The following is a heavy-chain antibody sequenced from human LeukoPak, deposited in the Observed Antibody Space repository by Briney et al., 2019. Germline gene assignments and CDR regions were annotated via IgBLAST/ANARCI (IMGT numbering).Heavy chain of an antibody. CDR1: GGSISTYY. J-gene: IGHJ4*02. CDR3: ARGNNLAY. CDR2: IYTSGST. Sequence: PSETLSLTCTVSGGSISTYYWNWIRQPAGKGLEWIGRIYTSGSTNYNPSLKSRVTISLDKSKNQFSLKLSSVTAAGTAVYYCARGNNLAYWGQGTLVTVSS. V-gene: IGHV4-4*07. D-gene: IGHD4-23*01.